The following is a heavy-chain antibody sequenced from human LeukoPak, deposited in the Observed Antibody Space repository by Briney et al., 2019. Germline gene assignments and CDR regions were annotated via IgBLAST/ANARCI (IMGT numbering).Heavy chain of an antibody. D-gene: IGHD1-26*01. V-gene: IGHV4-31*03. CDR3: ARRGWDSYSYYFDY. J-gene: IGHJ4*02. CDR2: IYYSGST. CDR1: GGSISSGGYY. Sequence: SQTLSLTCTVSGGSISSGGYYWSWIRHHPGKGLVWIGNIYYSGSTYYNPSLKSRVTISVDTSKNQFFLRMNSVTAADTAVYYCARRGWDSYSYYFDYWGQGTLVTVSS.